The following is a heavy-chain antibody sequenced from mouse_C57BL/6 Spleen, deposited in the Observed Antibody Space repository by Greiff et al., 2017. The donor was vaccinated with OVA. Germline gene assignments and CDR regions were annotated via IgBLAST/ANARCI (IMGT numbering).Heavy chain of an antibody. CDR3: ARGGITAIVEYYVDY. J-gene: IGHJ2*01. Sequence: QVQLQQSGAELVKPGASVKISCKASGYAFSSYCMNWVKQRPGQGLEWIGRIYPGDGDTNYNGKFKGKATLTADTSSSTAYMQLSSLTSEDSAVYECARGGITAIVEYYVDYWGQGTTLTVSS. V-gene: IGHV1-80*01. CDR1: GYAFSSYC. D-gene: IGHD1-1*01. CDR2: IYPGDGDT.